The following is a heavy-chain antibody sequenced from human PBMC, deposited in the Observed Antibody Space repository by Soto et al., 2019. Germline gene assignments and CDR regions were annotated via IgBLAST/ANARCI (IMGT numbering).Heavy chain of an antibody. V-gene: IGHV3-21*01. D-gene: IGHD3-10*01. CDR3: ARVRTIMVRGVPHNWFDP. CDR1: GFTCSSYC. Sequence: XGAPRLSCVTSGFTCSSYCMNWVRPAPGKGLEWVSSISSSSNYIYYADSVKGRFTISRDNAKNSLYLQMNSLRAEDTAVYYCARVRTIMVRGVPHNWFDPWGQGTLGTVSS. J-gene: IGHJ5*02. CDR2: ISSSSNYI.